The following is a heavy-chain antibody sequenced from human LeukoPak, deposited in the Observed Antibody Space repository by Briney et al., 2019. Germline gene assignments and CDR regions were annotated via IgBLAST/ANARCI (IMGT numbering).Heavy chain of an antibody. V-gene: IGHV3-53*01. J-gene: IGHJ4*02. CDR3: AKDAPVNIVVVPAANS. D-gene: IGHD2-2*01. Sequence: PGGSLRLSCAASGFTVSSNYMSWVRQAPGKGLEWVSVIYSGGSRYYADSVKGRFTISRDNSKNTLYLQMNSLRAEDTAVYYCAKDAPVNIVVVPAANSWGQGTLVTVSS. CDR1: GFTVSSNY. CDR2: IYSGGSR.